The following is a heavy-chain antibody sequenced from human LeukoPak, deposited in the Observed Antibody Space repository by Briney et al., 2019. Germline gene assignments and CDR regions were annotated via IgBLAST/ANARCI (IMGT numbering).Heavy chain of an antibody. CDR1: LFKFYSYV. CDR2: ISSSGRTI. J-gene: IGHJ6*02. D-gene: IGHD2-2*03. V-gene: IGHV3-48*03. CDR3: ARVAGHCSRTSGYAGPSYGLDV. Sequence: PGGSLRLSLAASLFKFYSYVFSLVRQAPGKGLEWVSYISSSGRTIFYADSVKGRFTISRDNAKNSLYLQMNSLRAEDTAVYQCARVAGHCSRTSGYAGPSYGLDVWGQGTTVTVSS.